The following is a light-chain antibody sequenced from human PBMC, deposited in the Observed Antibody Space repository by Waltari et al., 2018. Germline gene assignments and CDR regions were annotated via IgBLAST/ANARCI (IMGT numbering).Light chain of an antibody. CDR2: GAS. CDR1: QSVKRY. V-gene: IGKV1-39*01. J-gene: IGKJ2*03. CDR3: QQSNSANS. Sequence: IQLTQSPSSLSASPGDRVTITCRASQSVKRYLNWYQQKPGRAPKLLIYGASNLQTGVPSRFSGSGSATVFILTISSLQPEDFATYYCQQSNSANSFGQGTKLEIK.